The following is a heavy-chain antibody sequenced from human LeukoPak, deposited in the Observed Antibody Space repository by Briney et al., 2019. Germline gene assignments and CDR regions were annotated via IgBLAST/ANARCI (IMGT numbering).Heavy chain of an antibody. D-gene: IGHD3-16*01. J-gene: IGHJ4*02. V-gene: IGHV3-48*01. CDR3: ARSAVGGVACDY. Sequence: GGPLRLSCTASGFTFSGFSMHWVRQAPGKGLEWLSYISTSSRSTYYADSVKGRFTISRDNAKNTLFLDMHSLRPGDSAVYYCARSAVGGVACDYGGQGTLLTVSS. CDR2: ISTSSRST. CDR1: GFTFSGFS.